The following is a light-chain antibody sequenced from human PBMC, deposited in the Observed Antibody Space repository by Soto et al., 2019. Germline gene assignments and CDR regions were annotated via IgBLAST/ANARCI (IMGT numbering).Light chain of an antibody. CDR2: KAS. J-gene: IGKJ1*01. CDR3: QQYNIHWT. Sequence: DIQMTQSPSTLSASVGDRVTITCRASQSISYWLAWYQQKPGKAPNLLIYKASSLESGVPSRFSGSGSGTEFTLTISSLQPDDFATYYCQQYNIHWTFGQGTKVEIK. V-gene: IGKV1-5*03. CDR1: QSISYW.